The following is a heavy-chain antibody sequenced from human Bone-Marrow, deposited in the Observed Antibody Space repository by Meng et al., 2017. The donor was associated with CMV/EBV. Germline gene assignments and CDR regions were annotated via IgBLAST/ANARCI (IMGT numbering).Heavy chain of an antibody. V-gene: IGHV3-9*01. J-gene: IGHJ4*02. CDR1: GFTFDDYA. CDR2: ISWNSGSI. CDR3: ARVSPRVYQLLFDY. D-gene: IGHD2-2*01. Sequence: SLKISCAASGFTFDDYAMHWVRQAPGKGLEWVSGISWNSGSIGYADSVKGRFTISRDNAKNTLYLQMNSLRAEDTAVYYCARVSPRVYQLLFDYWGQGTLVTVSS.